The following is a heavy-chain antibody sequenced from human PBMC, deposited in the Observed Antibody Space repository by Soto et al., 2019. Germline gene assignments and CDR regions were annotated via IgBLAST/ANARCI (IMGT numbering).Heavy chain of an antibody. J-gene: IGHJ4*02. V-gene: IGHV4-39*01. CDR1: GGSISSSSYY. CDR2: IYYSGST. D-gene: IGHD3-16*01. Sequence: SETLSLTCTVSGGSISSSSYYWGWIRQPPGKGLEWIGSIYYSGSTYYNPSLKSRVTISVDTSKNQFSLKLSSVTAADTAVYYCARHVWAGDGYSLTLFDYWGQGTLVTVSS. CDR3: ARHVWAGDGYSLTLFDY.